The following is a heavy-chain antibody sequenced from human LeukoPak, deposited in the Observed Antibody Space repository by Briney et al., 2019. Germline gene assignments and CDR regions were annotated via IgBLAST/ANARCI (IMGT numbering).Heavy chain of an antibody. V-gene: IGHV3-33*08. CDR3: ARESYHSSGNYPRDFDY. CDR2: IWFDGNNK. CDR1: GFSFSSYE. D-gene: IGHD6-19*01. J-gene: IGHJ4*02. Sequence: PGGSLRLSCADSGFSFSSYEMNWVRQAPGKGLEWVAVIWFDGNNKYYADSVKGRFTISRDNSKNTLYLQMNSLRAEDTAVYYCARESYHSSGNYPRDFDYWGQGTLVTVSS.